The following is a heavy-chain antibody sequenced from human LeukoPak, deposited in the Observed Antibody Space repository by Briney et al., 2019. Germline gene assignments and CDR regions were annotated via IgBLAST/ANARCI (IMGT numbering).Heavy chain of an antibody. D-gene: IGHD1-26*01. CDR2: INPSGGST. CDR3: ARAEVIVGTTGFDY. J-gene: IGHJ4*02. CDR1: GYTFISYY. Sequence: ASVKVSCKASGYTFISYYMHWVRQAPGQGLEWMGIINPSGGSTNYAQKFQGRVTMTRDASTSTVYMELSSLRSEDTAVYYCARAEVIVGTTGFDYWGQGTLVTVSS. V-gene: IGHV1-46*01.